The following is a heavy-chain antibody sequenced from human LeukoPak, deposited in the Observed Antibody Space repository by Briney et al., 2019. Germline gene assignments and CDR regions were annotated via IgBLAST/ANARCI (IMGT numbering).Heavy chain of an antibody. CDR2: IRTRAYGGTP. J-gene: IGHJ4*02. CDR3: ATNVDSLAD. V-gene: IGHV3-49*04. CDR1: GFAFGDYT. Sequence: PGRSLRLSCSASGFAFGDYTMSWVRQAPGKGLEWVGFIRTRAYGGTPEYAAAVKGRFTISRDDSRNSLYLQMNSLKTEDTAVYYCATNVDSLADWGQGTLVTVSS. D-gene: IGHD3-16*01.